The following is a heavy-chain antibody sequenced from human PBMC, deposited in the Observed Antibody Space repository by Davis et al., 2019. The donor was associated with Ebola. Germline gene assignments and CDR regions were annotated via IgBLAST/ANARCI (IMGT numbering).Heavy chain of an antibody. D-gene: IGHD3-22*01. CDR2: ISGSGGST. CDR1: GFTFSSYA. Sequence: PGGSLRLSCAASGFTFSSYAMSWVRQAPGKGLEWVSAISGSGGSTYYADSVKGRFTISRDNSKNTLYLQMNSLRAEDTAVYYCAKSPTRSVNSGYYPGYYMDVWGKGTTVTVSS. V-gene: IGHV3-23*01. CDR3: AKSPTRSVNSGYYPGYYMDV. J-gene: IGHJ6*03.